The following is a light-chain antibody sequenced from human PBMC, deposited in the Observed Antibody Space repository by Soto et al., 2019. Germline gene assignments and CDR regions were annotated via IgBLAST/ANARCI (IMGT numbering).Light chain of an antibody. J-gene: IGLJ2*01. V-gene: IGLV2-8*01. CDR3: CSYAGSNNFVL. Sequence: QSALTQPPSASGSPGQSVTISCTGTSSDVGYYNYVSWYQQHPGKAPKLMIYEVTKRPSGVPDRFSGSKSGNTASLTVSGLQAEDEDDYYCCSYAGSNNFVLFGGGTKLTVL. CDR1: SSDVGYYNY. CDR2: EVT.